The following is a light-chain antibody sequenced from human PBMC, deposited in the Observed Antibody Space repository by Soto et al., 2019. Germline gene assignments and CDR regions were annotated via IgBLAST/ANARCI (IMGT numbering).Light chain of an antibody. CDR1: RSDVGSYNL. CDR2: EGS. Sequence: QSALTHPASVSGSPGQSITISCTGTRSDVGSYNLVSWYQQHPGKAPKLMIYEGSKRPSGVSNRFSGSKSGNTASLTISGLQAEDEADYYCCSFAGLNTLLFGGGTKLTVL. CDR3: CSFAGLNTLL. J-gene: IGLJ2*01. V-gene: IGLV2-23*01.